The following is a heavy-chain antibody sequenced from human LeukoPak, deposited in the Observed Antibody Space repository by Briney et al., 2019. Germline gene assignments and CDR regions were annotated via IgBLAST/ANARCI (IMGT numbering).Heavy chain of an antibody. CDR3: ARDHYYYDSSGYYYYFDY. V-gene: IGHV3-11*06. CDR1: GFIFSDHY. D-gene: IGHD3-22*01. Sequence: GGSLRLSCGASGFIFSDHYMNWVRQAPGKGLEWVSYISDIGSKTNYAESVKGRFTISRDNAKNSLSLHMNSLRAEDTAVYYCARDHYYYDSSGYYYYFDYWGQGTLVTVSS. J-gene: IGHJ4*02. CDR2: ISDIGSKT.